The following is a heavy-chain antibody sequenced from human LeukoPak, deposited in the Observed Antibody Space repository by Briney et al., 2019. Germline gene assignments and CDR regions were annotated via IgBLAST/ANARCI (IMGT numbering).Heavy chain of an antibody. J-gene: IGHJ4*02. CDR2: IREDGSQK. V-gene: IGHV3-7*01. Sequence: GGSLRLSCVASGFTLSSSWMTWVRQAPGKGLEWVASIREDGSQKTAVDSVRGRFTISRDNSKNTLDLQMSSLRAEDTAVYYCAKDPSYTAAGIDYWGQGTLVTVSS. CDR3: AKDPSYTAAGIDY. CDR1: GFTLSSSW. D-gene: IGHD6-13*01.